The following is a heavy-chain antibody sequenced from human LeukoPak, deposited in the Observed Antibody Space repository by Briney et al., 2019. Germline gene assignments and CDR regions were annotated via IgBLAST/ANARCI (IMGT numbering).Heavy chain of an antibody. CDR1: GFTFSSYA. J-gene: IGHJ5*02. CDR3: ARWYYYDSTNWFDP. D-gene: IGHD3-22*01. CDR2: ISYNGSTI. V-gene: IGHV3-48*03. Sequence: GGSLRLSCAASGFTFSSYAMSWVRQAPGKGLEWVSYISYNGSTIYYAESLKGRFTISRDNAENSLYLQMNSLRVEDTAVYYCARWYYYDSTNWFDPWGQGTLVTVSS.